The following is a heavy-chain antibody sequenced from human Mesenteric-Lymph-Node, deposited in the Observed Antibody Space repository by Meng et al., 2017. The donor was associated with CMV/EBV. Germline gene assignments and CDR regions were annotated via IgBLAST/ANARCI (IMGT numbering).Heavy chain of an antibody. CDR2: ITPNSGGT. D-gene: IGHD3-3*01. CDR3: ARGRRDDFWSGSSNWLDP. V-gene: IGHV1-2*02. J-gene: IGHJ5*02. CDR1: GYTFNAFG. Sequence: ASVKVSCKTSGYTFNAFGITWVRQAPGQGLEWMGWITPNSGGTNYAQKFQGRVNMTRDTSISAAYMDLSSLKSDDTAIYYCARGRRDDFWSGSSNWLDPWGQGTQVTVSS.